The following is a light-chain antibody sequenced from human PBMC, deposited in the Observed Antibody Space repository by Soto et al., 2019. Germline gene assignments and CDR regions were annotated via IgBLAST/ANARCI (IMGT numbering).Light chain of an antibody. Sequence: DIQLTQSPSFLSASVGDRVTITCRASQGISNYLAWYQQKSGKAPELLIYAASTLQSGVPSRFSGSGSGTEFTLTISSLQPEDIAAYYCQQLHSYPFTFGGGAKVEIK. CDR2: AAS. V-gene: IGKV1-9*01. CDR3: QQLHSYPFT. J-gene: IGKJ4*01. CDR1: QGISNY.